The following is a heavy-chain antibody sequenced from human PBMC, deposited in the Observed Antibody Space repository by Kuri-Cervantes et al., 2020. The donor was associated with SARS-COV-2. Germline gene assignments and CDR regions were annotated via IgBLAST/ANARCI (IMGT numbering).Heavy chain of an antibody. CDR3: ARGSSGFTSTPTGY. CDR1: GYTFTGYY. J-gene: IGHJ4*02. D-gene: IGHD3-22*01. Sequence: ASVKVSCKASGYTFTGYYMHWVRQAPGQGLEWMGWINPNSGGTNYAQKFQGRVTMTRDTSISTAYMELSSLRSEDTAVYYCARGSSGFTSTPTGYWGQGTLVTVSS. V-gene: IGHV1-2*02. CDR2: INPNSGGT.